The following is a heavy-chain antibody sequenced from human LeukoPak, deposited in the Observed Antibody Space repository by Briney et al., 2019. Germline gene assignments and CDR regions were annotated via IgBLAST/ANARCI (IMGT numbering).Heavy chain of an antibody. Sequence: SETLSLTCTVSGGSISSYYWSWIRQPPGKGLEWIGYIYYSGSTNYNPSLKSRVTISVDTSKNQFSLRLSSVTAADTAVYYCASFGRYFDWSNAFDIWGQGTMVTVSS. D-gene: IGHD3-9*01. J-gene: IGHJ3*02. CDR1: GGSISSYY. V-gene: IGHV4-59*01. CDR3: ASFGRYFDWSNAFDI. CDR2: IYYSGST.